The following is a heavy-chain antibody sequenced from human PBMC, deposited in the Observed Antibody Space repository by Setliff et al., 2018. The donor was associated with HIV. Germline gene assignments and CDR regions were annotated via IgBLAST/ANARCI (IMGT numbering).Heavy chain of an antibody. Sequence: SVKLSCKASGDTFSSYAISWVRQAPGQGPEWMGGIIPIFDTTNYAQSFQGRVTITADESTNTVYMELRSLRSEDTAVYYCAREKGKVDSSMVLYYYYGMDVWGQGTTVTVSS. CDR1: GDTFSSYA. D-gene: IGHD5-18*01. J-gene: IGHJ6*02. CDR2: IIPIFDTT. V-gene: IGHV1-69*13. CDR3: AREKGKVDSSMVLYYYYGMDV.